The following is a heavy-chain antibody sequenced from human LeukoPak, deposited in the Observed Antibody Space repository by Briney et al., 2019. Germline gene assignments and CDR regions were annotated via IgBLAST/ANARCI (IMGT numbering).Heavy chain of an antibody. Sequence: GGSLRLSCAASGFTFSSYSMNWVRQAPGKGLEWVSASGTDGDTYYADSVKGRFTISRDNSKNTLYLQMTSLRAEDTAVYYCAKKIPGTYPYDSWGQGTLVTVSP. CDR2: SGTDGDT. CDR3: AKKIPGTYPYDS. J-gene: IGHJ4*02. CDR1: GFTFSSYS. D-gene: IGHD6-13*01. V-gene: IGHV3-23*01.